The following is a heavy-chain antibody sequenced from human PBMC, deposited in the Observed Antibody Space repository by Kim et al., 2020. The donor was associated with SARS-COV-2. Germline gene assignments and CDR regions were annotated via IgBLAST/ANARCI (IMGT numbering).Heavy chain of an antibody. D-gene: IGHD1-7*01. CDR2: IIPIFGTA. Sequence: SVKVSCKASGGTFSSYAISWVRQAPGQGLEWMGGIIPIFGTANYAQKFQGRVTITADESTSTAYMELSSLRSEDTAVYYCARTPTTNWNYVGYYGMDVWGQGTTVTVSS. CDR1: GGTFSSYA. V-gene: IGHV1-69*13. CDR3: ARTPTTNWNYVGYYGMDV. J-gene: IGHJ6*02.